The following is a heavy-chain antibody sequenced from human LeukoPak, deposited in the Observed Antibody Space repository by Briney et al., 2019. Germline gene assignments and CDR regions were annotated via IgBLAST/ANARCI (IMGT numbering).Heavy chain of an antibody. J-gene: IGHJ1*01. CDR2: ISAYNGNT. CDR3: ASIAWIQLAYFQH. Sequence: ASVKVSCKASGYTFTGYYMHWVRQAPGQGLEWMGWISAYNGNTNYAQKLQGRVTMTTDTSTSTAYMELRSLRSDDTAVYYCASIAWIQLAYFQHWGQGTLVTVSS. V-gene: IGHV1-18*04. CDR1: GYTFTGYY. D-gene: IGHD5-18*01.